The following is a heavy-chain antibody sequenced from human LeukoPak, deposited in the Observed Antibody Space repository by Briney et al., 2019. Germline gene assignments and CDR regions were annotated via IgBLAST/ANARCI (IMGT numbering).Heavy chain of an antibody. D-gene: IGHD2-2*01. Sequence: GGSLRLSCAASGFTFSSYWMSWVRQAPGKGLEWVANIKQDGSEKYYVDSVEGRFTISRDNAKNSLYLQMNSLRAEDTAVYYCAREYCSSTSCYLGGQDFDYWGQGTLVTVSS. V-gene: IGHV3-7*01. CDR1: GFTFSSYW. J-gene: IGHJ4*02. CDR2: IKQDGSEK. CDR3: AREYCSSTSCYLGGQDFDY.